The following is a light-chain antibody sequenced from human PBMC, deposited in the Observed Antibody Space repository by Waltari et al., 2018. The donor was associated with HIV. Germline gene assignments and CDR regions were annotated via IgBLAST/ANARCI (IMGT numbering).Light chain of an antibody. V-gene: IGKV3-20*01. CDR2: GAS. CDR1: QSLNNNY. CDR3: QQYDNLPPT. J-gene: IGKJ1*01. Sequence: EIVLTQSPGTLSLSPGERATLSCRASQSLNNNYLAWYQQKPGQTPRLLIYGASSRATGIPDSFSGSGSGTDFTLTISRLEPEDFATYYCQQYDNLPPTFGQGTKVEIK.